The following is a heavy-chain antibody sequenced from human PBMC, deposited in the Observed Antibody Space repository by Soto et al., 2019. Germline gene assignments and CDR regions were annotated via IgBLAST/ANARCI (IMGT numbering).Heavy chain of an antibody. D-gene: IGHD1-1*01. Sequence: GGSLRLSCAASGFTFSSYSMTWVRQAPGKGLEWVSDISGSGDNTYYADSVKGRFTISRDNSKDTLDLQMNSLRAEDTALYYCAKRERWPASGPYWGQGTLVTVPS. CDR2: ISGSGDNT. J-gene: IGHJ4*02. CDR1: GFTFSSYS. V-gene: IGHV3-23*01. CDR3: AKRERWPASGPY.